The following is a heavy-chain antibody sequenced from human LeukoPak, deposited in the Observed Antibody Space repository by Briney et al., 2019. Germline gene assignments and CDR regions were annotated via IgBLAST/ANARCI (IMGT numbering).Heavy chain of an antibody. J-gene: IGHJ4*02. Sequence: PSETLSLTCTVSGGSISSSGYYWGWIRQPPGKGLEWIGTIYYGGTTFYSPSLKSRVTISVDTSKNQFSLKLHSVTASDTAVYYCARDSSSEYYFDYWGQGTLVTVSS. CDR2: IYYGGTT. CDR1: GGSISSSGYY. D-gene: IGHD6-6*01. V-gene: IGHV4-39*02. CDR3: ARDSSSEYYFDY.